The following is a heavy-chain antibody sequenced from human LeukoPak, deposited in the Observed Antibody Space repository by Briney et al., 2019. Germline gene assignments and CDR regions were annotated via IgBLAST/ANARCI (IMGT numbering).Heavy chain of an antibody. D-gene: IGHD5-24*01. CDR3: ARGGKPERDGYNYVFDY. V-gene: IGHV4-4*07. CDR2: IYTSGST. Sequence: SETLSLTCTVSGGSISSYYWSWIRQPAGKGLEWIGRIYTSGSTNYNPSLKSRVTMSVDKSKNQFSLKLSSVTAADTAVYYCARGGKPERDGYNYVFDYWGQGTLVTVSS. CDR1: GGSISSYY. J-gene: IGHJ4*02.